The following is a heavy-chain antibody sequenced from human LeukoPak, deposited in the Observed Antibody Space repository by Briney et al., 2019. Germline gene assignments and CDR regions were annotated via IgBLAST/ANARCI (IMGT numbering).Heavy chain of an antibody. V-gene: IGHV1-69*01. D-gene: IGHD6-19*01. CDR1: GGTFSSYA. CDR2: IIPIFGTA. J-gene: IGHJ4*02. CDR3: MSGWYPKRGNPYSDY. Sequence: SVKVSCKASGGTFSSYAISWVRQAPGQGLEWMGGIIPIFGTANYAQKFQGRVTITADESTSTAYMELSSLRSEDTAVYYCMSGWYPKRGNPYSDYWGQGTLVTVSS.